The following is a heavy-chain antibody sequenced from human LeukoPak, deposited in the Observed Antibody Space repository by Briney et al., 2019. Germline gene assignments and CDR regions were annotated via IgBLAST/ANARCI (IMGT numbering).Heavy chain of an antibody. CDR2: INPSGGGT. D-gene: IGHD3-10*01. V-gene: IGHV1-46*01. J-gene: IGHJ4*02. CDR3: AREGSGSLPHLDH. CDR1: GYTFTSHY. Sequence: ASVNVSCKASGYTFTSHYMQWVRLAPGQGLEWMGIINPSGGGTRYAQKFQGRVTMTRDTSTSTVYMELRSLRSEDTAVYYCAREGSGSLPHLDHWGQRTLVTVSS.